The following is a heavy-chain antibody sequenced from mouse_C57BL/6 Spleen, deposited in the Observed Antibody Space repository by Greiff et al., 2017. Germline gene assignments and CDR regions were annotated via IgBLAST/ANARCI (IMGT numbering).Heavy chain of an antibody. CDR2: IYPRDGCT. CDR3: ARDYYGSRYYFDY. J-gene: IGHJ2*01. D-gene: IGHD1-1*01. Sequence: VQLQQSGPELVKPGASVKLSCKASGYTFTSYDINWVKQTPGQGLEWIGCIYPRDGCTKYKEKFKGKATLTVDTSSSTAYMELHSLTSEDSAVYFCARDYYGSRYYFDYWGQGTTLTVSS. V-gene: IGHV1-85*01. CDR1: GYTFTSYD.